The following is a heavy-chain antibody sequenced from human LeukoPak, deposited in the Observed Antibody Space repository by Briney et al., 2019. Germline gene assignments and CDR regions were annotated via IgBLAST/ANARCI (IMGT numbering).Heavy chain of an antibody. J-gene: IGHJ4*02. CDR3: ARDWGANARYCSSTSCYYLDY. CDR2: IIPIFGTA. D-gene: IGHD2-2*01. Sequence: SVKVSCKASGGTFSSYAISWVRQAPGQGLEWMGGIIPIFGTANYAQKFQGRVTITADESTSTAYMELSSLRSEDTAVYYCARDWGANARYCSSTSCYYLDYWGQGTLVTVSS. CDR1: GGTFSSYA. V-gene: IGHV1-69*13.